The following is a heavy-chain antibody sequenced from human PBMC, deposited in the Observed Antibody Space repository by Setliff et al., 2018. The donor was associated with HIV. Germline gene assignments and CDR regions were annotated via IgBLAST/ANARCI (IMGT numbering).Heavy chain of an antibody. CDR2: ITNTGSST. D-gene: IGHD4-17*01. J-gene: IGHJ4*02. CDR3: MYGGRTATTH. Sequence: GGSLRLSCAASGFTFSDYYLNWFRLAPGKGLEWISHITNTGSSTNYADSVKGRFTISRDNAKYSLYLQTNTLRVEDTAVYYCMYGGRTATTHWGQGTLVTVS. V-gene: IGHV3-11*04. CDR1: GFTFSDYY.